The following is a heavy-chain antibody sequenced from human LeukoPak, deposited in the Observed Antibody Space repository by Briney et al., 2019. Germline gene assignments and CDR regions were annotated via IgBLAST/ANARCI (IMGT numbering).Heavy chain of an antibody. CDR1: SGSISSYY. V-gene: IGHV4-59*01. CDR2: IYYSGST. D-gene: IGHD1-7*01. J-gene: IGHJ5*02. Sequence: SETLSLTCTVSSGSISSYYWSWIRQPPGKGLEWIGYIYYSGSTNYNPSLKSRVTISVDTSKNQFSLKLSSVTAADTAVYYCARLSWNYRIDPWGQGTLVTVSS. CDR3: ARLSWNYRIDP.